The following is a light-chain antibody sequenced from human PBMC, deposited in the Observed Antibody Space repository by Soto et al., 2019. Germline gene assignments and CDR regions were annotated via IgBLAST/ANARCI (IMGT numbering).Light chain of an antibody. Sequence: QSALTQPASVSGSPGQSITISCTGTSSDVGGYNYVSWYQQHPGKAPKPMIYEVSNRPSGVSNRFSGSKSGNTASLTISGLQAEDEADYYCSSYTSSSTLVFGGVTKLTVL. CDR3: SSYTSSSTLV. CDR1: SSDVGGYNY. J-gene: IGLJ3*02. V-gene: IGLV2-14*01. CDR2: EVS.